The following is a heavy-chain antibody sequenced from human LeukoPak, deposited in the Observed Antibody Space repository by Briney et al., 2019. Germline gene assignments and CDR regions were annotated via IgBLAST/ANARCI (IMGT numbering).Heavy chain of an antibody. CDR3: ARGGGMVRGVIKYYYYMDV. CDR1: GYTFTSYD. V-gene: IGHV1-8*03. Sequence: GSVKVSCKASGYTFTSYDINWVRQATGQGLEWMGWMNPNSGNTGYAQKFQGRVTITRNTSISTAYMELSSLRSEDTAVYYCARGGGMVRGVIKYYYYMDVWGKGTTVTVSS. J-gene: IGHJ6*03. D-gene: IGHD3-10*01. CDR2: MNPNSGNT.